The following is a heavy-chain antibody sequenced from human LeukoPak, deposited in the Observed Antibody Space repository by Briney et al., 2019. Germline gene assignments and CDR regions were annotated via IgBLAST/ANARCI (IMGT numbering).Heavy chain of an antibody. D-gene: IGHD4-17*01. V-gene: IGHV4-31*03. CDR2: IYYSGST. CDR3: ARDLVSGYGDYALRGMAFAI. J-gene: IGHJ3*02. CDR1: GGSISSGGYY. Sequence: SQTLSLTCTVSGGSISSGGYYWSWIRQHPGKGLEWIGYIYYSGSTYYNPSLKSRVTISVDTSKNQFSLKLGSVTAADTAMYYCARDLVSGYGDYALRGMAFAIWGQGTMVTVSS.